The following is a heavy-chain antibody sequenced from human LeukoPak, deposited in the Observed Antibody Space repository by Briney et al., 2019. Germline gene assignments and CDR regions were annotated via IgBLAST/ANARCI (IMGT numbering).Heavy chain of an antibody. CDR3: ARDPTTHDAFDI. J-gene: IGHJ3*02. D-gene: IGHD4-17*01. CDR2: IYYSGST. CDR1: GGSISSYY. Sequence: SETLPLTCTVSGGSISSYYWSWIRQPPGKGLEWIGYIYYSGSTNYNPSLKSRVTISVDTSKYQFSLKLSSVTAADTAVYYCARDPTTHDAFDIWGQGTMVTVSS. V-gene: IGHV4-59*01.